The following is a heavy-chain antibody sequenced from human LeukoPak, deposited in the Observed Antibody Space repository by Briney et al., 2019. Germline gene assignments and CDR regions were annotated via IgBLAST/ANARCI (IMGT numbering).Heavy chain of an antibody. CDR3: ARERDFWSGFVDY. D-gene: IGHD3-3*01. Sequence: PSETLSLTCSVSGGSISGYYWSWLRQPAGEGLEWIGRIYTSGSTNYNPSLKSRVTMSADTSKNLFSLKLSSVTAADTAVYYCARERDFWSGFVDYWGQGTLVTVSS. CDR2: IYTSGST. CDR1: GGSISGYY. J-gene: IGHJ4*02. V-gene: IGHV4-4*07.